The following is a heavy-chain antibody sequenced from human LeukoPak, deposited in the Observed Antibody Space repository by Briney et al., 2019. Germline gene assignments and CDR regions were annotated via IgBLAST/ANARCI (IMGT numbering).Heavy chain of an antibody. D-gene: IGHD6-13*01. Sequence: SETLSLTCTVSGGSISSYYWSWIRQPPGKGLEWIGYIYYSGSTNYNPSLKSRVTISVDTSKNQFSLKLSSVTAADTAVYYCARGVAAAGTVRFDPWGQGTLVTVSS. J-gene: IGHJ5*02. CDR3: ARGVAAAGTVRFDP. V-gene: IGHV4-59*01. CDR1: GGSISSYY. CDR2: IYYSGST.